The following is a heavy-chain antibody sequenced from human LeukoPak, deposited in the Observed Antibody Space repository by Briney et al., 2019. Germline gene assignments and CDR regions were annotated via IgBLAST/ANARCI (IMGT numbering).Heavy chain of an antibody. J-gene: IGHJ4*02. V-gene: IGHV3-23*01. Sequence: GGSLRLSCSASGFTFTTYAMSWVRQAPGKGLEWVSAISGSGSSTYYADSVKGRFTISRDNAKNSLYLQMNSLRAEDTAVYYCVRELATWGQGTLVTVSS. CDR1: GFTFTTYA. D-gene: IGHD6-6*01. CDR3: VRELAT. CDR2: ISGSGSST.